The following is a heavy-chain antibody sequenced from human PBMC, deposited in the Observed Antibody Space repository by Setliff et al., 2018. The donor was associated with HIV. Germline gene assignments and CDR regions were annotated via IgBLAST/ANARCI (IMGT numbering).Heavy chain of an antibody. Sequence: SETLSLTCNVSGGSISSHYWSWIRQPPGKGLEWIGYIHYSGSSNYNPSLKSRVSISLDTSKKQVSLKLNSVTAADTAVYYCARGVPGDAFDIWGQGTMVTVSS. CDR3: ARGVPGDAFDI. CDR1: GGSISSHY. CDR2: IHYSGSS. J-gene: IGHJ3*02. V-gene: IGHV4-59*11.